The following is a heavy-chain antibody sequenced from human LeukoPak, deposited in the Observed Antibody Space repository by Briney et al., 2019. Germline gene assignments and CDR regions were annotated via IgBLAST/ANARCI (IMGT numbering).Heavy chain of an antibody. CDR3: AKVIGAAGN. V-gene: IGHV3-23*01. J-gene: IGHJ4*02. D-gene: IGHD6-13*01. CDR1: GFTVSSNY. Sequence: GGSLRLSCAASGFTVSSNYMSWVRQAPGKGLEWVSAISGSGGSTYYADSVKGRFTISRDNSKNTLYLQMNSLRAEDTAVYYCAKVIGAAGNWGQGTLVTVSS. CDR2: ISGSGGST.